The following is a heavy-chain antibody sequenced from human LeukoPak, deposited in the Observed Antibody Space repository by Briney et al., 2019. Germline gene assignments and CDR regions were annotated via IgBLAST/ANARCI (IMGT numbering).Heavy chain of an antibody. CDR1: GFTFSTYN. CDR3: ASSGYYPPYYYYYYMDV. CDR2: ISSSSSTI. Sequence: GGSLRLSCAASGFTFSTYNMNWVRQAPGKGLEWVSYISSSSSTIYYADSVKGRFTISRDNAKNSLYLQMNSLRAEDTAVYYCASSGYYPPYYYYYYMDVWGKGTTVTVSS. D-gene: IGHD3-3*01. V-gene: IGHV3-48*01. J-gene: IGHJ6*03.